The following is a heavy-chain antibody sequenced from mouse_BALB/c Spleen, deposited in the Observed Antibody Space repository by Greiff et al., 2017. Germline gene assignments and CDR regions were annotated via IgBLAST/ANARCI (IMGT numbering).Heavy chain of an antibody. Sequence: EVKLMESGGGLVQPGGSLKLSCAASGFTFSSYGLSWVRQTPDKRLEWVATINSNGGSTYYPDSVKGRFTISRDNAKNTLYLQMSSLKSEDTAMYYCAREGWRNAMDDWGQGTSVTVSS. CDR2: INSNGGST. CDR3: AREGWRNAMDD. CDR1: GFTFSSYG. J-gene: IGHJ4*01. D-gene: IGHD2-3*01. V-gene: IGHV5-6-3*01.